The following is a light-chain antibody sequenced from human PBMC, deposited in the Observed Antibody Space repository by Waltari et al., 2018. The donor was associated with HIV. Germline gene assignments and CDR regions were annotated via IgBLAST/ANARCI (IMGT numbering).Light chain of an antibody. V-gene: IGLV2-14*01. CDR3: SSYTSSSTVI. CDR2: EVS. CDR1: SSDIGGYNY. J-gene: IGLJ2*01. Sequence: PASVSGSPGQSITISCTGTSSDIGGYNYVSWYQQHPGKAPKLMIYEVSTRPSGVSNRFSGSKSGNTASMTISGLQAEDEADYYCSSYTSSSTVIFGGGTKLAVL.